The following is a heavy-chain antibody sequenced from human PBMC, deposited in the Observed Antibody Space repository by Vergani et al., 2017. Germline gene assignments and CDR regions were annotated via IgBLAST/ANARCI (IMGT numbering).Heavy chain of an antibody. CDR1: GYTFTSYA. J-gene: IGHJ4*02. Sequence: QVQLVQSGAEVKKPGASVKVSCKASGYTFTSYAMHWVRQAPGQRLEWMGWINAGNGNTKYSQKFQGRVTITRDTSASTAYMELSSLRSEDTAVYYCARVPPGYNWNSENGYFDYWGQGTLVTVSS. CDR2: INAGNGNT. V-gene: IGHV1-3*01. D-gene: IGHD1-7*01. CDR3: ARVPPGYNWNSENGYFDY.